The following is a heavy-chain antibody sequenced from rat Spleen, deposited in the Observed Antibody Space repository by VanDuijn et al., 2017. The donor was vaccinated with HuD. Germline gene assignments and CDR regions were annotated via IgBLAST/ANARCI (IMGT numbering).Heavy chain of an antibody. CDR2: ISTTGSNT. V-gene: IGHV5-25*01. Sequence: EVQLVESGGGLVQPGRSLKLSCAASGITFSNYYMAWVRQAPKKGLEWVATISTTGSNTYYLESVKGRFIISRDNAKSTLYLKMNSLRSEDTATYYCTKRDGMGIDYWGQGVMVTVSS. CDR3: TKRDGMGIDY. J-gene: IGHJ2*01. CDR1: GITFSNYY. D-gene: IGHD1-7*01.